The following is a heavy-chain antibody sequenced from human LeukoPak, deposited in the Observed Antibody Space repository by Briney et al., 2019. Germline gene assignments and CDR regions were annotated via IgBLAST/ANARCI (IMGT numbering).Heavy chain of an antibody. J-gene: IGHJ2*01. Sequence: GGSLRLSCAASGFTFSNYAMSWVRQAPGKGRVWVARINPDGGRISYEDSVEGRFTISRDNGKNTMSLHMNSLRVEAKAVYYCERVGTGSWYFDLWGRGTLVTFSS. D-gene: IGHD3-10*01. CDR2: INPDGGRI. V-gene: IGHV3-74*01. CDR3: ERVGTGSWYFDL. CDR1: GFTFSNYA.